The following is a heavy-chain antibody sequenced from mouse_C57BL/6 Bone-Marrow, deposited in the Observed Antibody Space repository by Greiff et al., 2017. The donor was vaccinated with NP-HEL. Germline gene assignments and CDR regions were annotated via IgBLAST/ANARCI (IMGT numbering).Heavy chain of an antibody. D-gene: IGHD3-3*01. CDR1: GYYITSGYY. J-gene: IGHJ4*01. CDR2: ISYDGSN. V-gene: IGHV3-6*01. Sequence: EVKLMESGPGLVKPSQSLSLTCSVTGYYITSGYYWNWIRQFPGNKLEWMGYISYDGSNNYNPSLKNRISITRDTSKIQFFLKLNSVTTEDTDTYDCARRGTSYAMDYWGQGTSVTVSS. CDR3: ARRGTSYAMDY.